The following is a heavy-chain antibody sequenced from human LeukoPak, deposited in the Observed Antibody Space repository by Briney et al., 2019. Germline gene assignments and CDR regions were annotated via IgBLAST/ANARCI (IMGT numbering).Heavy chain of an antibody. V-gene: IGHV5-51*01. Sequence: GESLKISFKGSGYSFTSYWIGWVRQMLGKGLEWMWVIYPGDSDTRYSPSFQGQFTISADKSISTAYLPWSSLTASDTAMYYCARLFTNIVVVPAAVHYYYYYMDVWGKGTTVTVSS. J-gene: IGHJ6*03. D-gene: IGHD2-2*01. CDR2: IYPGDSDT. CDR3: ARLFTNIVVVPAAVHYYYYYMDV. CDR1: GYSFTSYW.